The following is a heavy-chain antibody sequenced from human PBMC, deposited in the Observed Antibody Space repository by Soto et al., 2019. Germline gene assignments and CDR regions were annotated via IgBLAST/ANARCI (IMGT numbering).Heavy chain of an antibody. V-gene: IGHV1-18*01. J-gene: IGHJ3*02. Sequence: GASVKVSCKASGYTFTSYGISWVRQAPGQGLEWMGWISAYNGNTNYAQKLQGRVTMTTDTSTSTAYMELRSLRSDDTAVYYCASIYYDFWSGSKLGAFDIWGKGTMVTVSS. CDR1: GYTFTSYG. CDR2: ISAYNGNT. D-gene: IGHD3-3*01. CDR3: ASIYYDFWSGSKLGAFDI.